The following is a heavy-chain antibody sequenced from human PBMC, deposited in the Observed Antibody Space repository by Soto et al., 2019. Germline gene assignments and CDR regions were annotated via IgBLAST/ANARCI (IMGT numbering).Heavy chain of an antibody. CDR3: ARQIYDSDTGPNFQYYFDS. J-gene: IGHJ4*02. CDR1: GYSFAGYW. Sequence: GESLKISCKGSGYSFAGYWITWVRQKPGKGLEWMGRIDPSDSQTYYSPSFRGHVTISVTKSITTVFLQWSSLGASDTAMYYCARQIYDSDTGPNFQYYFDSWGQGTPVTVSS. V-gene: IGHV5-10-1*01. CDR2: IDPSDSQT. D-gene: IGHD3-22*01.